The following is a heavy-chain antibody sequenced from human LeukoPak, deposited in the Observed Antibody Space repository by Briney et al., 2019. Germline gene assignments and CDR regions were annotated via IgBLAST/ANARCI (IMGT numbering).Heavy chain of an antibody. V-gene: IGHV3-74*01. D-gene: IGHD1-26*01. CDR2: MNSDGSST. CDR3: ARLTSGSYPYYYYGMDV. J-gene: IGHJ6*02. CDR1: GFTFSSYW. Sequence: GGSLRLSCAASGFTFSSYWMHWVRQAPGKGLVWVSRMNSDGSSTSYADSVKGRFTISRDNAKNTLYLQMNSLRAEDTAVYYCARLTSGSYPYYYYGMDVWGQGTTVTVSS.